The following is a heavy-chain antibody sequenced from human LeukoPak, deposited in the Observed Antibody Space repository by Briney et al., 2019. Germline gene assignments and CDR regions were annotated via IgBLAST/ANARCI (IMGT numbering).Heavy chain of an antibody. J-gene: IGHJ4*02. CDR3: ARRRPRGYSYGSSFDY. CDR1: GGFISSNSAY. D-gene: IGHD5-18*01. V-gene: IGHV4-39*07. Sequence: TSETLSLTCTVSGGFISSNSAYWSWIRQPPGKALEWIGNIYYSGTTYYNPSLQSRVTISVDTSKNQFSLKLSSVTAADTAVYYCARRRPRGYSYGSSFDYWGQGTLVTVSS. CDR2: IYYSGTT.